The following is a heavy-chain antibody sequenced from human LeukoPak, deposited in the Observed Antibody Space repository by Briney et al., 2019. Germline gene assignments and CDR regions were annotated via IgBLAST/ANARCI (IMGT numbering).Heavy chain of an antibody. CDR3: ARDSGAKVRPYYYYYMDV. CDR2: IYHSGST. CDR1: GGSISSSNL. Sequence: SETLSLTCAVSGGSISSSNLWSWVRQPPGKGLEWIGEIYHSGSTNYNPSLKSRVTISVDKSKNQFSLKLSSVTAADTAVYYCARDSGAKVRPYYYYYMDVWGKGTTVTVSS. J-gene: IGHJ6*03. V-gene: IGHV4-4*02. D-gene: IGHD3-10*01.